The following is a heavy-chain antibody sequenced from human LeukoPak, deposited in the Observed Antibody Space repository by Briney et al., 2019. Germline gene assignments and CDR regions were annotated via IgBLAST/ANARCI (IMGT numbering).Heavy chain of an antibody. D-gene: IGHD2-21*02. V-gene: IGHV3-30*18. J-gene: IGHJ3*01. CDR2: ISFDGSNR. CDR3: AKALKTWGYCGGDCSNVHTFDF. CDR1: GFTFSSYG. Sequence: PGGSLRLSCAASGFTFSSYGMHWVRQAPGKGLEWVGVISFDGSNRYYAGSVKGRFTISRDNSKKTVFLQMNSLRAEDTAVYYCAKALKTWGYCGGDCSNVHTFDFWGQGTMVTVSS.